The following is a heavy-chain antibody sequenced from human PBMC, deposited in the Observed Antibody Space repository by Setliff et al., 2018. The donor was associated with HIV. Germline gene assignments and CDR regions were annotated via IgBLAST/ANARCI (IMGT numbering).Heavy chain of an antibody. V-gene: IGHV3-23*01. CDR3: AKVGAWGQGTLVTVSSGKNGHSRAFDYYYYYYMDV. Sequence: GGSLRLSCAASGFTFSSYAMSWVRQAPGKGLEWVSAISGSGGSTYYADSVRGRFTISRDNSKNTLYLQMNSLRAEDTAVYYCAKVGAWGQGTLVTVSSGKNGHSRAFDYYYYYYMDVWGKGTTVTVSS. CDR1: GFTFSSYA. CDR2: ISGSGGST. J-gene: IGHJ6*03. D-gene: IGHD1-1*01.